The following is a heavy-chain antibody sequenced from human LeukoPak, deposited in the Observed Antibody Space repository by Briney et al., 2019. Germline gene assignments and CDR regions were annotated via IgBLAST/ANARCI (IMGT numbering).Heavy chain of an antibody. CDR1: GFTFSSYG. CDR2: IWYDGSNK. Sequence: GGSLRLSCAASGFTFSSYGMHWVRQAPGKGLEWVAIIWYDGSNKYYADSVKGRFTISRDNSKNTLYLQMNSLRAEDTAVYYCAREHYYGSGSYRYNDYWGQGTLVTVSS. V-gene: IGHV3-33*01. D-gene: IGHD3-10*01. CDR3: AREHYYGSGSYRYNDY. J-gene: IGHJ4*02.